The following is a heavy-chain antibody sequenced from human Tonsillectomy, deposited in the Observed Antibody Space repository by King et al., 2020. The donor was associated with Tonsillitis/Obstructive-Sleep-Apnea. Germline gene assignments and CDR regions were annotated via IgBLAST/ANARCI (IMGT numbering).Heavy chain of an antibody. CDR2: IKRKNDGEKT. V-gene: IGHV3-15*01. J-gene: IGHJ5*02. CDR1: GFTFSNAW. CDR3: TTSPGNYDFWSGQP. Sequence: EVQLVESGGGFVKPGGSLRLSCAASGFTFSNAWMSWVRQAPGKGLEWVGRIKRKNDGEKTDYAAPVKGRFTISRDDSKNTLYLQMNSLKSEDTALYYCTTSPGNYDFWSGQPWGQGTLVTVSS. D-gene: IGHD3-3*01.